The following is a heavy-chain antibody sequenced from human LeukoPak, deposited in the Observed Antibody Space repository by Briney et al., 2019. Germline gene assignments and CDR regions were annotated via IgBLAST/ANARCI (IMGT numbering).Heavy chain of an antibody. J-gene: IGHJ4*02. CDR2: IYYSGST. Sequence: SETLSLTCTVSGGSISSGGYYWSWIRQHPGKGLEWIGYIYYSGSTYYNPSLKSRVTISVDTSKNQFSLKLSSVTAADTAVYYCGRDISTHGFDYWGQGTLVTVSS. CDR3: GRDISTHGFDY. V-gene: IGHV4-31*03. CDR1: GGSISSGGYY. D-gene: IGHD6-13*01.